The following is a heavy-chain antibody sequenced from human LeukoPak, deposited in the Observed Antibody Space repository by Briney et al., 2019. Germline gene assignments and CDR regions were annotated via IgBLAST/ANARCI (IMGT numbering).Heavy chain of an antibody. CDR2: MSNDGSNK. J-gene: IGHJ1*01. V-gene: IGHV3-30-3*01. CDR3: AREGDTYYYDSSGFQH. D-gene: IGHD3-22*01. Sequence: GGSLRLSCAASGFTFRNYAMHWVRQAPGKGLEWVAVMSNDGSNKDYADSVKGRFTISRDNSKNTLYPQMNSLRPEDTAVYYCAREGDTYYYDSSGFQHWGQGTLVTVSS. CDR1: GFTFRNYA.